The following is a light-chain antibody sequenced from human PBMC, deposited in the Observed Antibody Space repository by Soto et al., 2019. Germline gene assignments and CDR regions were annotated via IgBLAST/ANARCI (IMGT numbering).Light chain of an antibody. CDR1: KLGDKY. J-gene: IGLJ2*01. CDR3: QEWDSSTVV. V-gene: IGLV3-1*01. CDR2: QDS. Sequence: SYELTQPPSVTVSPGQTASITCSGDKLGDKYACWYQQKQGQSPVLVIYQDSKRPSGIPERFSGSNSGNTATLTISGTQAMDEADYYCQEWDSSTVVFGGGTQLTVL.